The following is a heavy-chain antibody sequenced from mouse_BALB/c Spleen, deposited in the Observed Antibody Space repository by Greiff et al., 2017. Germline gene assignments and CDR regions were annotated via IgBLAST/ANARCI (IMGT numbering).Heavy chain of an antibody. Sequence: EVQLQQSGPELVKPGASVKMSCKASGYTFTSYVMHWVKQKPGQGLEWIGYINPYNDGTKYNEKFKGKATLTSDKSSSTAYMELSSLTSEDSAVYYCARGGYDGYFYAMDYWGQGTSVTVSS. CDR3: ARGGYDGYFYAMDY. V-gene: IGHV1-14*01. CDR1: GYTFTSYV. CDR2: INPYNDGT. J-gene: IGHJ4*01. D-gene: IGHD2-3*01.